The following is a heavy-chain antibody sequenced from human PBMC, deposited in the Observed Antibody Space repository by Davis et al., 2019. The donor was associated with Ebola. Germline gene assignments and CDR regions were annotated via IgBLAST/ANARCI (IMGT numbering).Heavy chain of an antibody. Sequence: ASVKVSCKASGYTFTTYYMHWVRQAPGQGLEWMGMINPNDGRTIYAQKFQGRVTMTRDTSISTAYMEMSRLTSDDTAVFYCAVSGDGLPSDYWGQGTLVTVSS. CDR3: AVSGDGLPSDY. J-gene: IGHJ4*02. V-gene: IGHV1-2*02. CDR2: INPNDGRT. CDR1: GYTFTTYY. D-gene: IGHD4-17*01.